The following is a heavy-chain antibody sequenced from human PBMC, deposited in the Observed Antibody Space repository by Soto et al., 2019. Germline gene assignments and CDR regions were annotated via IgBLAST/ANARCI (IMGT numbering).Heavy chain of an antibody. J-gene: IGHJ4*02. CDR1: GFSFSSYA. CDR3: AKVAGYSYGGIDY. Sequence: VQLLQSGGGLVQPGGSLRLSCAASGFSFSSYAMSWVRQAPGKGLQWVSAVSGSGGSTYYADSVKGRFTISRDKSKNPVSVQMNSLRVEDTAVYYCAKVAGYSYGGIDYWGQGTLVTVSS. CDR2: VSGSGGST. V-gene: IGHV3-23*01. D-gene: IGHD5-18*01.